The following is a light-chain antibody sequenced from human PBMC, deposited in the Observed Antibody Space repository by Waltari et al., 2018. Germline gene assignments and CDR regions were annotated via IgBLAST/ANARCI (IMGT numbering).Light chain of an antibody. CDR3: QQYYSPPLT. V-gene: IGKV4-1*01. J-gene: IGKJ4*01. CDR1: QNLLYTSNNKNF. CDR2: WAS. Sequence: DIVMTQSPDSLAVSLGERAPITCKSSQNLLYTSNNKNFLAWYQQRPGHPLKLLIYWASTRESGVPDRFRGNGSGTDFTLTITALQAEDVAVYYCQQYYSPPLTFGGGTKVEIK.